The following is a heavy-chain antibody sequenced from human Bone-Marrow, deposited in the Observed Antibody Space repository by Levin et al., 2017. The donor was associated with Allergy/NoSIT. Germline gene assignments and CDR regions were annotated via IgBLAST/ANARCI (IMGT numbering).Heavy chain of an antibody. CDR1: GGSVRSENHN. Sequence: SETLSLTCEVSGGSVRSENHNWVWIRQPPGKSLEWIGSMSYSGISYSSPSLQSRVSMSVDSSNNHFALKPYSVTVADTAIYFCARMLDTGWLGDDVWGQGTLVIVSS. J-gene: IGHJ4*02. CDR3: ARMLDTGWLGDDV. V-gene: IGHV4-39*02. CDR2: MSYSGIS. D-gene: IGHD3-16*01.